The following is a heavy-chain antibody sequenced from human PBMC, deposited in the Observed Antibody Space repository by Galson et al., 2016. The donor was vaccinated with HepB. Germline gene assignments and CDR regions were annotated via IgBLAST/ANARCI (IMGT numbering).Heavy chain of an antibody. J-gene: IGHJ6*02. CDR3: ASFFGGYSYGYPNDYYYYGMDV. V-gene: IGHV3-23*01. D-gene: IGHD5-18*01. Sequence: SLRLSCAASGFDLRNYAMSWVRQAPGKGLEWVSAIRHSGGDTHYGDSVKGRFTISRDTSKNTLYLQMNSLRAEDTAVYYCASFFGGYSYGYPNDYYYYGMDVWGQGTTVTVSS. CDR1: GFDLRNYA. CDR2: IRHSGGDT.